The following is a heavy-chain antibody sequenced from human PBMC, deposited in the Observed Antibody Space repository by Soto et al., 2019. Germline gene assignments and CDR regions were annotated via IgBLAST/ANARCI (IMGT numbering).Heavy chain of an antibody. CDR2: IYYSGST. V-gene: IGHV4-59*01. J-gene: IGHJ6*02. D-gene: IGHD3-9*01. Sequence: PSETLSLTCTVSGGSISSYYWSWIRQPPGKGLEWIGYIYYSGSTNYNPSLKSRVTISVDTSKNQFSLKLSSVTAADTAVYYCARAYYDILTGYGISYGMDVWGQGTTVTVSS. CDR3: ARAYYDILTGYGISYGMDV. CDR1: GGSISSYY.